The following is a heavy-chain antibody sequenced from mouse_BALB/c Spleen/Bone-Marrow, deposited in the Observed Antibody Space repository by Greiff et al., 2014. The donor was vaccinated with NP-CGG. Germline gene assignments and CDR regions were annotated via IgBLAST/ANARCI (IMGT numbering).Heavy chain of an antibody. CDR2: IWSDGST. Sequence: VKLVESGPGLVAPPQSLSITCTISGFSLTSYGVHWVRQPPGKGLEWLVVIWSDGSTTYNSALKSRLSISKDNSKSQVFLKMNSLQTDDTAMYYCARHSGGNYGYAMDYWGQGTSVTVSS. V-gene: IGHV2-6-1*01. CDR1: GFSLTSYG. J-gene: IGHJ4*01. CDR3: ARHSGGNYGYAMDY. D-gene: IGHD2-1*01.